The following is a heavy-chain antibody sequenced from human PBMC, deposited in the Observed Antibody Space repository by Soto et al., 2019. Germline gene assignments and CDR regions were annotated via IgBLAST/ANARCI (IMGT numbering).Heavy chain of an antibody. J-gene: IGHJ6*03. CDR3: ARAEIEYGDYVGTFYYYYMDV. D-gene: IGHD4-17*01. Sequence: GGSLRLSCAASGFTFSSYGMHWVRQAPGKGLEWVAVIWYDGSNKYYADSVKGRFTISRDNSKNTLYLQMNSLRAEDTAVYYCARAEIEYGDYVGTFYYYYMDVWGKGTTVTVSS. CDR2: IWYDGSNK. V-gene: IGHV3-33*01. CDR1: GFTFSSYG.